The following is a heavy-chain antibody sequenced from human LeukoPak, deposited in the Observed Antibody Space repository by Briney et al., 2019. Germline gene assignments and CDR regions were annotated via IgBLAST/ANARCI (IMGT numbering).Heavy chain of an antibody. Sequence: GGSLRLSCAASGFTFSSYWMSWVRQAPGKGLEWVANIKQDGSEKYYVDSVKGRFTISRDNAKNSLYLQMNSLRAEDTAVYYCARDRAQYYYDSSGYSDYWGQGTLVTVSS. D-gene: IGHD3-22*01. CDR3: ARDRAQYYYDSSGYSDY. CDR1: GFTFSSYW. V-gene: IGHV3-7*01. J-gene: IGHJ4*02. CDR2: IKQDGSEK.